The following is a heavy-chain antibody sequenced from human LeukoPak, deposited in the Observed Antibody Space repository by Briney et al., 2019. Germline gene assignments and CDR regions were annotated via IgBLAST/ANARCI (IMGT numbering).Heavy chain of an antibody. J-gene: IGHJ4*02. Sequence: GASVKVSCKASGYTFTGYYMHWVRQAPGQGLEWMGWTNPNSGGTNYAQKFQGRVTMTRDTSISTAYMELSRLRSDDTAVYYCARSMIRYCSSTSCSLGYWGQGTLVTVSS. D-gene: IGHD2-2*01. V-gene: IGHV1-2*02. CDR2: TNPNSGGT. CDR3: ARSMIRYCSSTSCSLGY. CDR1: GYTFTGYY.